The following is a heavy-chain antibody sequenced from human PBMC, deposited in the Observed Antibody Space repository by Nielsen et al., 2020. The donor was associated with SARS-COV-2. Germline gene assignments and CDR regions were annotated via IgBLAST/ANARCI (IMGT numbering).Heavy chain of an antibody. V-gene: IGHV3-21*01. Sequence: GESLKISCAASGFIFSDYKMNWVRQAPGKGMEWVSCISGSSRYIYYADSVKGRFTISRDNAKNSLYLQMNSLSAEDTAVYYCARDFKVYCSSSSCLDAFDIWGQGTMVTVSS. CDR2: ISGSSRYI. CDR3: ARDFKVYCSSSSCLDAFDI. D-gene: IGHD2-2*01. CDR1: GFIFSDYK. J-gene: IGHJ3*02.